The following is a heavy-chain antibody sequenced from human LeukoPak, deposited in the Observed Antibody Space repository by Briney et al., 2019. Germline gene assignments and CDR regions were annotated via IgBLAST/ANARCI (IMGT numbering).Heavy chain of an antibody. J-gene: IGHJ3*02. CDR3: ARVNGYCSGGSCYDAFDI. V-gene: IGHV4-34*01. D-gene: IGHD2-15*01. CDR1: GGSFSGYY. CDR2: LNHSGST. Sequence: KPSETLSLTCAVYGGSFSGYYWSWIRQPPGKGLEWIGELNHSGSTNYNPSLKSRVTISVDTSKNQFSLKLSSVTAADTAVYYCARVNGYCSGGSCYDAFDIWGQGTMVTVSS.